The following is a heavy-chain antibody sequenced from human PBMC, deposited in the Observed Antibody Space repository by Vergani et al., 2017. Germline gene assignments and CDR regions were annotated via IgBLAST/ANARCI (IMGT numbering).Heavy chain of an antibody. CDR2: MYTSGSS. CDR1: GGSIISYY. J-gene: IGHJ3*01. V-gene: IGHV4-4*07. D-gene: IGHD4-17*01. Sequence: QVQLQESGPGLVKTSETLSLTCTVSGGSIISYYWSWIRQPAGKGLEWIGRMYTSGSSNYNPSLTSRVTMSVDTSKSQFSLMLSSVTAADTAVYYCLIVLLDYGDYVYGFDFWRQGTMVTVSS. CDR3: LIVLLDYGDYVYGFDF.